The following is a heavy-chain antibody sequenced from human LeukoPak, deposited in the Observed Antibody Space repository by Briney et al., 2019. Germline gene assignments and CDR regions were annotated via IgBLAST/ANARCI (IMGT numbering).Heavy chain of an antibody. V-gene: IGHV3-7*04. CDR1: GFTFSNYW. D-gene: IGHD4-17*01. CDR3: ARGYGDYAHWFDP. Sequence: PGGSLRLSCAASGFTFSNYWMNWVRQAPGKGLEWVANIKQDGSEKYYVDSLKGRFAISRDNAKNSLYLQMNSLRAEDTAVYYCARGYGDYAHWFDPWGQGTLVTVSS. J-gene: IGHJ5*02. CDR2: IKQDGSEK.